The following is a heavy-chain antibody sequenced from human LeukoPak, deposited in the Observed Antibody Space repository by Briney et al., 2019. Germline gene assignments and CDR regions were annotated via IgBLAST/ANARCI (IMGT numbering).Heavy chain of an antibody. CDR3: ASPALKMATNGMDV. D-gene: IGHD5-24*01. V-gene: IGHV3-21*04. Sequence: GGSLRLSCAASGFTFSSYSMNWVRQAPGKGLEWVSSISSSSSYIYYADSVKGRFTISRDNAKNSLYLQMNSLRAEDTAVYYCASPALKMATNGMDVWGQGTTVTVSS. J-gene: IGHJ6*02. CDR2: ISSSSSYI. CDR1: GFTFSSYS.